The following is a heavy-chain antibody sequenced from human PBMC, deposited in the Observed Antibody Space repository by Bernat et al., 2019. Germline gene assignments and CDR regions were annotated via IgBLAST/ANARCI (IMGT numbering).Heavy chain of an antibody. CDR2: IWYDGSNK. Sequence: QVQLVESGGGVVQPGRSLRLSCAASGFTFSSYGMHWVRQAPGKGLEWVAVIWYDGSNKYYADSVKGRFTISRDNSKNTLYLQMNSLRAEDTAVYYCARADTAALNRCWFDPWGQGTLVTVSS. CDR1: GFTFSSYG. D-gene: IGHD6-6*01. CDR3: ARADTAALNRCWFDP. V-gene: IGHV3-33*01. J-gene: IGHJ5*02.